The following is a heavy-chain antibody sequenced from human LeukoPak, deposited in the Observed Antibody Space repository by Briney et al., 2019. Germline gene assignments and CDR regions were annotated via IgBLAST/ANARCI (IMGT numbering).Heavy chain of an antibody. CDR1: GYTYISYG. J-gene: IGHJ4*02. CDR2: ISAYNGNT. CDR3: ARVMVVTANFDY. D-gene: IGHD2-21*02. V-gene: IGHV1-18*01. Sequence: ASVKVSCKASGYTYISYGISWVRQAPGQGLEWMGWISAYNGNTKYAQKLQGRVTMTTDTSTSTAYMELRSLRSDDTAVYYCARVMVVTANFDYWGQGTLVTVSS.